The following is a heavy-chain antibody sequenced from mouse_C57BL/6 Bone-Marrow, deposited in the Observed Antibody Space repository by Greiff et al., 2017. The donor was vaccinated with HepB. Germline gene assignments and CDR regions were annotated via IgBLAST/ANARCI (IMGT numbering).Heavy chain of an antibody. V-gene: IGHV1-69*01. Sequence: QVQLQQPGAELVMPGASVKLSCKASGYTFTSYWMHWVKQRPGQGLEWIGEIDPSDSYTNYNQKFKGKSTLTVDKSSSTAYMQLSSLTSEDSAVYYCAREDYGLDYWGQGTTLTVSS. D-gene: IGHD1-1*01. CDR3: AREDYGLDY. CDR1: GYTFTSYW. CDR2: IDPSDSYT. J-gene: IGHJ2*01.